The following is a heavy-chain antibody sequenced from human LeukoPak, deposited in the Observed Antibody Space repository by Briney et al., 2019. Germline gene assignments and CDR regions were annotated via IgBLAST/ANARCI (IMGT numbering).Heavy chain of an antibody. V-gene: IGHV1-2*02. Sequence: ASVKVSCKATGGSLSIYGISWVRQAPGQGLEWMGWIYPKSGGTNSAQKFQGRVTMTRDTSISTAYMELSRLKFDDTAVYYCARGSTSGYRDWLDPWGQGTLVTVSS. J-gene: IGHJ5*02. CDR3: ARGSTSGYRDWLDP. D-gene: IGHD3-9*01. CDR2: IYPKSGGT. CDR1: GGSLSIYG.